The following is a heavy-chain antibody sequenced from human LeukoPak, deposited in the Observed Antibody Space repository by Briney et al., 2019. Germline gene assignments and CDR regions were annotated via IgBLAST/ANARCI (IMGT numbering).Heavy chain of an antibody. CDR2: INHSGST. CDR1: GGSFSGYY. CDR3: AESTDYYYYCMDV. D-gene: IGHD2-2*01. V-gene: IGHV4-34*01. Sequence: SETLSLTCAVYGGSFSGYYWSWIRQPPGKGLEWIGEINHSGSTNYNPSLKSRVTISVDTSKNQFSLKLSSVTAADTAVYYCAESTDYYYYCMDVWGQGTTVTVSS. J-gene: IGHJ6*02.